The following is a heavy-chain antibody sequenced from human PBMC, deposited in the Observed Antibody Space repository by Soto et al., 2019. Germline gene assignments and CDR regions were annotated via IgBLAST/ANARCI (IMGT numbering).Heavy chain of an antibody. CDR1: GYTFSNFG. J-gene: IGHJ4*02. V-gene: IGHV1-18*01. CDR2: ISPYNGNT. Sequence: QVQLVQSGGEVKKPGASVKVSCKASGYTFSNFGLSWVRQAPGQGLELMGWISPYNGNTNYAQKLQGRLTMTTDTSTSTAYMELRSLRSDHTAVYYCARDRLGVSVTGGGFDSWGQGTLVTVSS. D-gene: IGHD2-8*01. CDR3: ARDRLGVSVTGGGFDS.